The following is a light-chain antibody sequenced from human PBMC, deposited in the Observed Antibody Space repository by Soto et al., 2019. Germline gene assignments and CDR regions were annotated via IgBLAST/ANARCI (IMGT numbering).Light chain of an antibody. CDR1: QDIDNY. CDR2: DAS. CDR3: QQYDSLIT. V-gene: IGKV1-33*01. J-gene: IGKJ3*01. Sequence: DIQMTQSPSSLSASVGDRVTITCQASQDIDNYLNWYQQKPGKAPNLLISDASNLETGVPSRFSGSGSGTVFTFTITSLQPEDFATYYCQQYDSLITFGPGTKVDVK.